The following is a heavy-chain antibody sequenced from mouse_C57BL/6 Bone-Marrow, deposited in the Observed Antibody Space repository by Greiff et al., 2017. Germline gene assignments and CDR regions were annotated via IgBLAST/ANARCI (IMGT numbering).Heavy chain of an antibody. J-gene: IGHJ3*01. V-gene: IGHV8-12*01. D-gene: IGHD4-1*01. CDR3: ARRAVSNWLFAY. CDR1: GFSLSTSGMG. CDR2: IYWDDDK. Sequence: QVTLKESGPGILQSSQTLSLTCSFSGFSLSTSGMGVSWIRQPSGKGLEWLAHIYWDDDKRYNPSLKSRLTISKDTSRNQVFLKITSVDTADTATYYCARRAVSNWLFAYWGQGTLVTVSA.